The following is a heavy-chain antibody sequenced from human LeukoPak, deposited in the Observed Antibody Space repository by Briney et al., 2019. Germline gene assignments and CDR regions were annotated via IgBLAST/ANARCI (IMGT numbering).Heavy chain of an antibody. D-gene: IGHD6-13*01. CDR1: GGSFSGYY. V-gene: IGHV4-34*01. CDR2: ISHSGST. Sequence: SETLSLTCAVYGGSFSGYYWSWIRQPPGKGLEWIGEISHSGSTNYNPSLKSRVTISVDTSKNQFSLKLSSVTAADTAVYYCARGNSSSWYYYYMDVWGKGTTVTVSS. J-gene: IGHJ6*03. CDR3: ARGNSSSWYYYYMDV.